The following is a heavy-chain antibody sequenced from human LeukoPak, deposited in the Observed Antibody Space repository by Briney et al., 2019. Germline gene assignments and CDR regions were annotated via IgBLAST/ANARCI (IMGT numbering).Heavy chain of an antibody. CDR3: AXXXXXSXXXIVVVTAILRPYFDY. V-gene: IGHV4-34*01. CDR2: INHSGST. D-gene: IGHD2-21*02. CDR1: GGSFSGYY. Sequence: SETLSLTCAVYGGSFSGYYWSWIRQPPGKGLEWIGEINHSGSTNYNPSLKSRVTISVDTSKNQFSLKLSSVTAADTAVYYCAXXXXXSXXXIVVVTAILRPYFDYWGQGTLVTVSS. J-gene: IGHJ4*02.